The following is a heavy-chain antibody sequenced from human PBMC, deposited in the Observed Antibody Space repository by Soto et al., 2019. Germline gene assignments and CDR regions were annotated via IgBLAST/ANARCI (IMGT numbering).Heavy chain of an antibody. CDR1: GGSISSSSYY. CDR2: IYYSGST. CDR3: ARFPVVPSKNPNNWFDP. Sequence: SETLSLTCTVSGGSISSSSYYWGWIRQPPGKGLEWIGSIYYSGSTYYNPSLKSRVTISVDTSKNQFSLKLSSVTAADTAVYYCARFPVVPSKNPNNWFDPWGQGTLVT. V-gene: IGHV4-39*01. J-gene: IGHJ5*02. D-gene: IGHD2-2*01.